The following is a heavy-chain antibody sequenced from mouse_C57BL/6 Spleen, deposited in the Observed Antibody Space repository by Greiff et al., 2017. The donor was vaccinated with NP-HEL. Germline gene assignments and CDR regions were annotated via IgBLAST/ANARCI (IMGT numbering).Heavy chain of an antibody. V-gene: IGHV1-4*01. Sequence: VQLVESGAELARPGASVKMSCKASGYTFTSYTMHWVKQRPGQGLEWIGYINPSSGYTKYNQKFKDKATLTADKSSSTAYMQLSSLTSEDSAVYYCARRGDYEAMDYWGQGTSVTVSS. CDR3: ARRGDYEAMDY. J-gene: IGHJ4*01. CDR1: GYTFTSYT. CDR2: INPSSGYT.